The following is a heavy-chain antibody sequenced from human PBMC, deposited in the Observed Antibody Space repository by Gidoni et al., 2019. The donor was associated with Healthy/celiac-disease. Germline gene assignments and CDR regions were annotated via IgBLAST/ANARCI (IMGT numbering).Heavy chain of an antibody. CDR3: ARDVNYYDSSGYYPREYYFDY. J-gene: IGHJ4*02. D-gene: IGHD3-22*01. V-gene: IGHV3-11*05. CDR1: GFTFSAYY. Sequence: QVQLVESGGGLVKPGGSLRLSCAASGFTFSAYYMSWIRQAPGKGLEWVSYISSSRSYTNDADSVKGRFTISRDNAKNSLYLQMNSLRAEDTAVYYCARDVNYYDSSGYYPREYYFDYWGQGTLVTVSS. CDR2: ISSSRSYT.